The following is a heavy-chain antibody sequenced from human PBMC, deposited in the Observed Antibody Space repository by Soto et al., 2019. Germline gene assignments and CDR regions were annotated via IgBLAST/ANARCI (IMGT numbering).Heavy chain of an antibody. Sequence: EVQLVESGGGLVQPGRSLRLSCAASGFTFDDYAMHWVRQAPGKGLEWVSGISWNSGSIGYADSVKGRFTISRDNDKNTLYLQMNSLRAEDTTLYYCAKGPAPYYYYGMDVWGQGTTVTVSS. J-gene: IGHJ6*02. D-gene: IGHD2-2*01. V-gene: IGHV3-9*01. CDR3: AKGPAPYYYYGMDV. CDR2: ISWNSGSI. CDR1: GFTFDDYA.